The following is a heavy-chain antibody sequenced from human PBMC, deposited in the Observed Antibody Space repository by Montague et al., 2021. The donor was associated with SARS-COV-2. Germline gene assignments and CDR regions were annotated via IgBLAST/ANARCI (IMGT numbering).Heavy chain of an antibody. CDR2: TYYRSQWYN. CDR1: GDSVSSNSAA. V-gene: IGHV6-1*01. Sequence: CAISGDSVSSNSAAWDWIRQSPSRGLEWLGRTYYRSQWYNDYAVSVGSRIAINPVTSKNHFSLQLDSATPEDTAVYYCARSQHCGGGRCYSLSWFDPWGQGTLVIVSS. D-gene: IGHD2-15*01. CDR3: ARSQHCGGGRCYSLSWFDP. J-gene: IGHJ5*02.